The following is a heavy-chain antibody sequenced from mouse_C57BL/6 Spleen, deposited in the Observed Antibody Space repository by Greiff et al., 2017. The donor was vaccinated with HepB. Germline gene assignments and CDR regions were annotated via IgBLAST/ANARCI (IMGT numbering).Heavy chain of an antibody. D-gene: IGHD1-1*01. J-gene: IGHJ1*03. CDR1: GYAFSSSW. CDR2: IYPGDGDT. CDR3: ASPYYYGSSPHWYFDV. V-gene: IGHV1-82*01. Sequence: QVQLQQSGPELVKPGASVKISCKASGYAFSSSWMNWVKQRPGKGLEWIGRIYPGDGDTNYNGKFKGKATLTADKSSSTAYMQLSSLTSEDSAVYFCASPYYYGSSPHWYFDVWGTGTTVTVSS.